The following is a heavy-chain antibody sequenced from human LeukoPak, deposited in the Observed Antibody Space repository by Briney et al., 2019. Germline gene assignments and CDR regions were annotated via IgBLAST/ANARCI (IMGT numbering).Heavy chain of an antibody. CDR2: ISSNGDNT. V-gene: IGHV3-64D*06. J-gene: IGHJ4*02. CDR1: GFTFSTYV. Sequence: GGSLRLSCSVSGFTFSTYVMHGVRQAPGKGLEYVSAISSNGDNTYYADSVKGRLTISRDNSKNTLYLQMSSLRPDDTAVYFCVRGTGYWGRGTLVTVSS. CDR3: VRGTGY.